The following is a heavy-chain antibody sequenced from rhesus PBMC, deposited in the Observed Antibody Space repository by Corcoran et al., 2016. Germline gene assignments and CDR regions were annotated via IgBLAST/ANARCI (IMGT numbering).Heavy chain of an antibody. CDR2: IYGSSTST. J-gene: IGHJ4*01. CDR1: GGSISDSYR. CDR3: ASDPPHDYSSSYGNY. Sequence: QVQLQESGPGVVKPSETLSLTCAVSGGSISDSYRWSWFRQPPGKGLEWIGYIYGSSTSTNYNPPLTSRGTISKDTSKNQFSFERSSVTAADTAVYYCASDPPHDYSSSYGNYWGQGVLVTVSS. V-gene: IGHV4S10*01. D-gene: IGHD4-29*01.